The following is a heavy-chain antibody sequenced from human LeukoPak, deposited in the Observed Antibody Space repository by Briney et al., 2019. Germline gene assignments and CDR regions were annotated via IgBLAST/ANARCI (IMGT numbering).Heavy chain of an antibody. D-gene: IGHD2-2*03. CDR2: ISYNGRNK. CDR1: GFTFKNYA. CDR3: ARDLDRSHFDY. V-gene: IGHV3-30*03. J-gene: IGHJ4*02. Sequence: GGSLRLSCTTSGFTFKNYAMHWVRQAPGKGLEWVATISYNGRNKYYADSVKGRFTISRDNAKNSLYLQMNSLRAEDTAVYYCARDLDRSHFDYWGQGTLVTVSS.